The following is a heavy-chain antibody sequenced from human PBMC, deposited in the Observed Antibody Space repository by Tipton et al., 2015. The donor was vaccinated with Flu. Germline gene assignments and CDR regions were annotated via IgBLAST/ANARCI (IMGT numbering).Heavy chain of an antibody. CDR2: ISSSGGRT. CDR1: GFTFSSYA. V-gene: IGHV3-23*01. Sequence: GSLRLSCAASGFTFSSYAMSCVRQAPGKGLEWVSTISSSGGRTYYADSVKGRFTISRDNSKNTLSLQMNRLRAEDTAIYYCAKGRTITLVRGVPLLLFDSWGQGTLVTVSS. D-gene: IGHD3-10*01. J-gene: IGHJ4*02. CDR3: AKGRTITLVRGVPLLLFDS.